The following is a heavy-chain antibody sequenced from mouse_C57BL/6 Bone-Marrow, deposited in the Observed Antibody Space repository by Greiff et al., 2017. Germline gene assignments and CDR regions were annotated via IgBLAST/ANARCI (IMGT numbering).Heavy chain of an antibody. CDR3: ARDSKGY. CDR2: IDPSDSYT. D-gene: IGHD2-5*01. CDR1: GYTFTSYW. Sequence: QVQLQQPGAELVRPGTSVKLSCKASGYTFTSYWMHWVKQRPGQGLEWIGVIDPSDSYTNYNQKFKGKATLTVDTSSSTAYMQLSSLRSEDSAVYYCARDSKGYWGQGTTLTVSS. V-gene: IGHV1-59*01. J-gene: IGHJ2*01.